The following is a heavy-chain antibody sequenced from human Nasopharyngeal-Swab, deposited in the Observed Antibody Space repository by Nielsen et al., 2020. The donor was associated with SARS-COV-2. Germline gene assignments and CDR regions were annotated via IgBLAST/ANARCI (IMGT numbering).Heavy chain of an antibody. CDR3: ARKGGYGAYDAPDY. CDR2: IVPALGLP. CDR1: GGTFTNSA. V-gene: IGHV1-69*10. D-gene: IGHD5-12*01. Sequence: SVKVSCKTSGGTFTNSAISWVRQAPGQGLEWMGGIVPALGLPNYAQKFRGRVTITADRSTTTSYLELSSLRSEDTAIYYCARKGGYGAYDAPDYWGQGTLVTVSS. J-gene: IGHJ4*02.